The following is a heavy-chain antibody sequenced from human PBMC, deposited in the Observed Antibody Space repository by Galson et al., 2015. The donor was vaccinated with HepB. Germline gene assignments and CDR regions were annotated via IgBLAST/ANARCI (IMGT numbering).Heavy chain of an antibody. Sequence: SLRLSCAASGFTFSGSAMHWVRQTSGKGLEWVGRVGSKANNYATAYTASVKGRFSIFRDDSKNAAFLRMTRLKIEDTGVYYCSRLGDLSGYSSAWGQGTLVTVSS. V-gene: IGHV3-73*01. J-gene: IGHJ5*02. CDR2: VGSKANNYAT. D-gene: IGHD6-25*01. CDR1: GFTFSGSA. CDR3: SRLGDLSGYSSA.